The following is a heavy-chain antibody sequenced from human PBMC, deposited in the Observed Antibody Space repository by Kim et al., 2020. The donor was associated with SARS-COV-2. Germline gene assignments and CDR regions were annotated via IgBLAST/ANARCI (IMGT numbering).Heavy chain of an antibody. CDR1: GGSISSSSYY. D-gene: IGHD1-26*01. CDR2: IYYSGST. Sequence: SETLSLTCTVSGGSISSSSYYWGWIRQPPGKGLEWIGSIYYSGSTYYNPSLKSRVTISVDTSKNQFSLKLSSVTAADTAVYYCARVIVGATNVYAFDIWGQGTMVTVSS. CDR3: ARVIVGATNVYAFDI. J-gene: IGHJ3*02. V-gene: IGHV4-39*07.